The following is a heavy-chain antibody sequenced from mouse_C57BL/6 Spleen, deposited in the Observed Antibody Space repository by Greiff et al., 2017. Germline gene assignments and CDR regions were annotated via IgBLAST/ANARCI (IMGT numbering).Heavy chain of an antibody. J-gene: IGHJ2*01. CDR2: ISGGGGNT. CDR3: ARHQGNSPYFDY. D-gene: IGHD3-1*01. CDR1: GFTFSSYT. V-gene: IGHV5-9*01. Sequence: EVKLVESGGGLVKPGGSLKLSCAASGFTFSSYTMSWVRQTPEKRLEWVATISGGGGNTYYPDSVKGPFTISRDNAKNTLYLQMSSLRSEDTALYYCARHQGNSPYFDYWGQGTTLTVSS.